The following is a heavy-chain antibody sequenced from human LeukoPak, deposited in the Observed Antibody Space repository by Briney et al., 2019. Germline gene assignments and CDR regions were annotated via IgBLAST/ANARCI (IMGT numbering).Heavy chain of an antibody. V-gene: IGHV3-21*01. CDR1: GFTFSSYN. Sequence: GGSLRLSCAASGFTFSSYNLNWVRQAPGKGLEWVSSISSSSSYIYYADSLKGRFTISRDNAKNSLYLQMNSLRAEDTGVYYCARAVWGYYYDSSGYDYWGQGTLVTVSS. CDR3: ARAVWGYYYDSSGYDY. J-gene: IGHJ4*02. CDR2: ISSSSSYI. D-gene: IGHD3-22*01.